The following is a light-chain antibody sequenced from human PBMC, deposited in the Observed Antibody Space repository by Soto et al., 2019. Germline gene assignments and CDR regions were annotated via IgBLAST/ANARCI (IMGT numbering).Light chain of an antibody. CDR1: SGSVSILSY. Sequence: QTVVTQEPSFSVSPGGTVTLTCGLTSGSVSILSYPSWYQQTPGQAPRTLIYSTNTRSSGVPDRFSGSILGTKAALTIAGAQAEDDSHYYCALYPGSGNMVFGGGTQLTVL. J-gene: IGLJ7*01. CDR2: STN. CDR3: ALYPGSGNMV. V-gene: IGLV8-61*01.